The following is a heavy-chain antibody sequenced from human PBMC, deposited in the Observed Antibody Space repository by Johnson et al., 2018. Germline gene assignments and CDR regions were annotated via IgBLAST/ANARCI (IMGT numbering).Heavy chain of an antibody. D-gene: IGHD7-27*01. CDR2: ISSSSSYI. CDR3: ARGELGDAFDI. CDR1: GFTFSSYS. V-gene: IGHV3-21*01. Sequence: EVQLVESGGGLVKPGGSLRLSCAASGFTFSSYSMNWVRQAPGKGLEWVSSISSSSSYIYYADSVKGRFTISRDNAKNSLYLQMSSLRAEDTAVYYCARGELGDAFDIWGQGTMVTVSS. J-gene: IGHJ3*02.